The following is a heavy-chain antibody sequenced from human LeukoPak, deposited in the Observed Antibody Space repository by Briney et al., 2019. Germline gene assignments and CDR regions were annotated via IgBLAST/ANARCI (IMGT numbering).Heavy chain of an antibody. CDR3: ARAYDSSGYYPLPFDY. J-gene: IGHJ4*02. CDR1: GGSISSSSYY. CDR2: IYYSGST. D-gene: IGHD3-22*01. Sequence: SETLSLTCTVSGGSISSSSYYWGWIRQPPGKGLEWIGSIYYSGSTYYNPSLKSRVTISVDTSKNQFSLKLSSVTAADTAVYYCARAYDSSGYYPLPFDYWGQGTLVIVSS. V-gene: IGHV4-39*07.